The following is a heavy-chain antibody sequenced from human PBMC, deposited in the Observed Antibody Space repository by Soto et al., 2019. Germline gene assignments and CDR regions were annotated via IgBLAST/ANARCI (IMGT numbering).Heavy chain of an antibody. CDR1: GFTFSSYA. CDR3: AKEAHFSTYCDILTGYPRLFDY. CDR2: ISGSGGST. D-gene: IGHD3-9*01. J-gene: IGHJ4*02. Sequence: GGSLRLSCAASGFTFSSYAMSWVRQAPGKGLEWVSAISGSGGSTYYADSVKGRFTISRDNSKNTLYLQMNSLRAEDTAVYYCAKEAHFSTYCDILTGYPRLFDYWGQGTLVTVSS. V-gene: IGHV3-23*01.